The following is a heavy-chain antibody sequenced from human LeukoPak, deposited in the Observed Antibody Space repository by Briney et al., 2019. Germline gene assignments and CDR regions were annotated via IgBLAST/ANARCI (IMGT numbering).Heavy chain of an antibody. D-gene: IGHD3-22*01. CDR2: LIPIYGSA. Sequence: GASVKVSCKASGGSFTFTSHAISWVRQAPGQGLGWVGGLIPIYGSANYAQKFQGRVTITSDESTRTVYMELSSLRPEDSAVYYCAGFFYDNSGDAFDIWGQGTMVTVSS. CDR3: AGFFYDNSGDAFDI. J-gene: IGHJ3*02. V-gene: IGHV1-69*13. CDR1: GGSFTFTSHA.